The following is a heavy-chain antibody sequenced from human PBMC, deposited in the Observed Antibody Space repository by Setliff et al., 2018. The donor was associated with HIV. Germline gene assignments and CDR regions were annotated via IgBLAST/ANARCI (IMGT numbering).Heavy chain of an antibody. CDR3: ARSVIGYYYYGMDV. CDR2: ISYDGNKK. CDR1: GFTFSSYA. V-gene: IGHV3-30-3*01. J-gene: IGHJ6*02. Sequence: QPRGSLRLSCAASGFTFSSYAMNWVRQAPGKGLEWVAVISYDGNKKYYAGSVKGRFTISRDNSKNTLYLQMNSLRVDDTAVYYCARSVIGYYYYGMDVWGQGTRVTVSS. D-gene: IGHD3-22*01.